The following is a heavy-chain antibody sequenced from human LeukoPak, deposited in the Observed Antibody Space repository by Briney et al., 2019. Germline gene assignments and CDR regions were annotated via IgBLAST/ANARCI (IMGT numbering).Heavy chain of an antibody. J-gene: IGHJ4*02. Sequence: PSETLSLTCAVSGGSISSGGYSWSWIRQPPGKGLEWIGYIYHSGSTYYNPSLKSRVTISVDRSKNQFSLKLSSVTAADTAVYYCARATIYNYGLAWVYWGQGTLVTVSS. V-gene: IGHV4-30-2*01. CDR1: GGSISSGGYS. D-gene: IGHD5-18*01. CDR3: ARATIYNYGLAWVY. CDR2: IYHSGST.